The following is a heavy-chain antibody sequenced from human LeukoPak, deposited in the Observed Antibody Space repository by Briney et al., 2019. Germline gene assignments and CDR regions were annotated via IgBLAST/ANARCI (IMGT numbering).Heavy chain of an antibody. Sequence: SETLSLTCAVSGYSISSGYYWGWIRQPPGKGLEWIGSIYHSGSTYYNPSLKSRVTISVDTSKNQFSLKLSSVTAADTAVYYCARETLVTTGRYTWFDPWGQGTLVTVSS. CDR2: IYHSGST. CDR3: ARETLVTTGRYTWFDP. J-gene: IGHJ5*02. CDR1: GYSISSGYY. V-gene: IGHV4-38-2*02. D-gene: IGHD2-21*02.